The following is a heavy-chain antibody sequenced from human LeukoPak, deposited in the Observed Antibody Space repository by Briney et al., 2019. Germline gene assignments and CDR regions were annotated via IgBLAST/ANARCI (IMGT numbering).Heavy chain of an antibody. Sequence: GGSLRLSCAASGFSFSDYRINWVRQAPGKGLEWVSSICPSSFYIDYADSVKGRFTISRDNSNDTLYLQMNSLRAEDTAVYYCAKDFHPYCSSTSCYGSTDYWGQGTLVTVSS. CDR2: ICPSSFYI. D-gene: IGHD2-2*01. V-gene: IGHV3-21*01. CDR1: GFSFSDYR. CDR3: AKDFHPYCSSTSCYGSTDY. J-gene: IGHJ4*02.